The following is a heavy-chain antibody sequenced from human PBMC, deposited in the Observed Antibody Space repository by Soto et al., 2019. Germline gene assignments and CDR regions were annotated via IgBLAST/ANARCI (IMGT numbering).Heavy chain of an antibody. V-gene: IGHV4-30-4*01. Sequence: SETLSLTCTVSGGSISSGDYCWSWIRQPPGKGLEWIGYIYYSGSTYYKPSLKSRVTISVDTFKNQFFLKLSSVTAADTAVYYCARDWSGYNKLDIWGQGTMVTVSS. CDR3: ARDWSGYNKLDI. CDR2: IYYSGST. CDR1: GGSISSGDYC. D-gene: IGHD3-3*01. J-gene: IGHJ3*02.